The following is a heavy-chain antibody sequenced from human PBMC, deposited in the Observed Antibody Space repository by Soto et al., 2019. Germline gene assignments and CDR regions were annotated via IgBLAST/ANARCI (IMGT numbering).Heavy chain of an antibody. V-gene: IGHV1-18*01. CDR3: ARGRYGDY. CDR1: GYTFTSYS. D-gene: IGHD1-1*01. J-gene: IGHJ4*02. CDR2: ISAHNGNT. Sequence: QVHLVQSGAEVKKPGASVKVSCKGSGYTFTSYSITWVRQAPGQGLEWMGWISAHNGNTDYAQKLQGRVTVTRDTSTSTAYMERRSLRSDDTAVYYCARGRYGDYWGQGARVTVSS.